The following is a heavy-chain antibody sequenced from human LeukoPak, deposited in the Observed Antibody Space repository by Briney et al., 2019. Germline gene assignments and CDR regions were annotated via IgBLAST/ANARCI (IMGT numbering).Heavy chain of an antibody. CDR1: GFTFSSYS. D-gene: IGHD2-2*01. CDR3: AKDRTAVPLAYWYFDL. J-gene: IGHJ2*01. Sequence: GGSLRLSCAASGFTFSSYSMNWVRQAPGKGLEWLSHISSGSSVIYYADSVKGRFTISRDNSKNTLYLHMNSLRVEDSAIYYCAKDRTAVPLAYWYFDLWGRGTLVTVSS. V-gene: IGHV3-48*01. CDR2: ISSGSSVI.